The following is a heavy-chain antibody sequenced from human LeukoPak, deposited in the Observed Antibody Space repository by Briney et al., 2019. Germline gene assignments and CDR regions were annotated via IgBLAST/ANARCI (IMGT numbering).Heavy chain of an antibody. CDR2: IYPGDSDT. Sequence: GESLQISCKGSGYSFTSYWIGWVRQMPGKGLEWMGIIYPGDSDTRYSPSFQGQVTISADKSISTAYLQWSSLKASDTAMYYCARQYYDSSGYYYYYGMDVWGQGTTVTVSS. J-gene: IGHJ6*02. D-gene: IGHD3-22*01. CDR1: GYSFTSYW. V-gene: IGHV5-51*01. CDR3: ARQYYDSSGYYYYYGMDV.